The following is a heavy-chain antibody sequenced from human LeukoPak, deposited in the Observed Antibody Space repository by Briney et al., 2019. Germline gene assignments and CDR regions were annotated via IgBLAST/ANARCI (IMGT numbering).Heavy chain of an antibody. CDR1: GYTFTGYY. V-gene: IGHV1-2*02. Sequence: ASVKVSCKASGYTFTGYYIHWVRQAPGQGLEWMGWINPNSGDTNYAQKFQGRVTMTRDTSISTAYMELSSLRSEDTAVYYCARSIAVAGTPPDYWGQGTLVTVSS. J-gene: IGHJ4*02. CDR2: INPNSGDT. CDR3: ARSIAVAGTPPDY. D-gene: IGHD6-19*01.